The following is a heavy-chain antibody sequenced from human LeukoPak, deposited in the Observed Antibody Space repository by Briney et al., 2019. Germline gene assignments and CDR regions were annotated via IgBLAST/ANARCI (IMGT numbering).Heavy chain of an antibody. CDR2: INPSGGST. D-gene: IGHD3-22*01. J-gene: IGHJ4*02. Sequence: ASVKVSCKASGDTLIRGYMHWVRQAPGQGLEWMEIINPSGGSTTYAQKFQGRVTIIRDTSARTAYMELRSLRSEDMAVYYCVKRRRDSSGHFDSWGQGTLVTVSS. V-gene: IGHV1-46*01. CDR3: VKRRRDSSGHFDS. CDR1: GDTLIRGY.